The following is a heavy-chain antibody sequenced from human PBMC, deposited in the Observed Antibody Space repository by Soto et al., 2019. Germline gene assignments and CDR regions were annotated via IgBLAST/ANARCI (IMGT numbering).Heavy chain of an antibody. CDR3: AKDRGYYDSSGYLFDY. V-gene: IGHV3-23*01. CDR1: GFTFSSYA. J-gene: IGHJ4*02. D-gene: IGHD3-22*01. Sequence: EVQLLESGGGLVQPGGSLRLSCAASGFTFSSYAMSWVRQAPGKGLEWVSAISGSGGSTNYADSVKGRFTISRDNSKNTLYLQMNSLRAEDTAVYYCAKDRGYYDSSGYLFDYWGQGTLVTVSS. CDR2: ISGSGGST.